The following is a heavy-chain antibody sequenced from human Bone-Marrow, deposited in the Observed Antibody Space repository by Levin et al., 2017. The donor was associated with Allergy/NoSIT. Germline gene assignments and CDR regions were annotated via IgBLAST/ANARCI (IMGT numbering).Heavy chain of an antibody. CDR3: ARDQAGNWNDVDAFDI. J-gene: IGHJ3*02. Sequence: GGSLRLSCAASGFTFSSYSMNWVRQAPGKGLEWVSSISSSSSYIYYADSVKGRFTISRDNAKNSLYLQMNSLRAEDTAVYYCARDQAGNWNDVDAFDIWGQGTMVTVSS. CDR1: GFTFSSYS. CDR2: ISSSSSYI. D-gene: IGHD1-1*01. V-gene: IGHV3-21*01.